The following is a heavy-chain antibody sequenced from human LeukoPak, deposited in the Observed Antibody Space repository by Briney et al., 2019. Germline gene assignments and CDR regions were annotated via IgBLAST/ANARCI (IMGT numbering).Heavy chain of an antibody. CDR2: IYYSGST. D-gene: IGHD5-18*01. CDR3: ARAQYSSYYYYMDV. J-gene: IGHJ6*03. CDR1: GGSISSYY. Sequence: SETLSLTCTVSGGSISSYYWSWIRQPPGKGLEWIGYIYYSGSTNYNPSLKSRVTISVDTSKNQFSLKLSSVTAADTAVYYCARAQYSSYYYYMDVWGKGTTVTVSS. V-gene: IGHV4-59*01.